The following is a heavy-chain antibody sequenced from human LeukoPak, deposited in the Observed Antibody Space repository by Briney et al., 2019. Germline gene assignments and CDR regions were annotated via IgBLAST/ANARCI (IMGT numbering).Heavy chain of an antibody. V-gene: IGHV3-33*01. Sequence: GGSLRLSCAASGFTFSSYGMHWVRQAPGKGLEWVAVIWYDGSNKYYADSVKGRFTISRDNSKNTLYLQMNSLRAEDTAVYYCARAVDIVVVPAAIAYNWFDPWGQGTLVTVSS. J-gene: IGHJ5*02. CDR3: ARAVDIVVVPAAIAYNWFDP. D-gene: IGHD2-2*03. CDR1: GFTFSSYG. CDR2: IWYDGSNK.